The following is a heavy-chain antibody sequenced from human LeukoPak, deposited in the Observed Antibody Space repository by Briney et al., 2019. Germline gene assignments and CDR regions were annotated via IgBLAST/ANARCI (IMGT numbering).Heavy chain of an antibody. D-gene: IGHD6-19*01. CDR3: AGYSSGFAY. J-gene: IGHJ4*02. Sequence: SETLSLTCTVSGGSISSYYWSWIRQPPGKGLEWIGYIYYSGSTNYNPSLKSRVTISVDTSKNQFSLKLSSVTAADTAVYYCAGYSSGFAYWGQGTLVTVSS. CDR1: GGSISSYY. CDR2: IYYSGST. V-gene: IGHV4-59*01.